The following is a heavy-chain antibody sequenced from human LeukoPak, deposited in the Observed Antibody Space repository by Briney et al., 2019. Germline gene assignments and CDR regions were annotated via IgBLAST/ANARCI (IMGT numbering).Heavy chain of an antibody. Sequence: QTGRSLRLSCAASGFTFSSYGMHWVRQAPGKGLEWVAVIWYDGSNKYYPDSVQGRFTISRDNSKNTLYLQVNSLRAEDTAVYYCARDWSMSGWYIDLWGRGTLVTVSS. CDR2: IWYDGSNK. D-gene: IGHD2/OR15-2a*01. CDR1: GFTFSSYG. J-gene: IGHJ2*01. V-gene: IGHV3-33*01. CDR3: ARDWSMSGWYIDL.